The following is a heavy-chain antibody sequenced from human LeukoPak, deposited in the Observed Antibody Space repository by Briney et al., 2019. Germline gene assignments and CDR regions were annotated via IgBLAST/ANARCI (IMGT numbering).Heavy chain of an antibody. Sequence: ASETLSLTCTLSGGSISTYYWSGIRQPPGKGLEWIGYIYHSGSTNYNPSLKSRVTISVDTSKNQFSLKLSSVTAADTAVYYCARGGGYASPIGYWGQGALVTVSS. CDR3: ARGGGYASPIGY. J-gene: IGHJ4*02. V-gene: IGHV4-59*01. D-gene: IGHD5-12*01. CDR2: IYHSGST. CDR1: GGSISTYY.